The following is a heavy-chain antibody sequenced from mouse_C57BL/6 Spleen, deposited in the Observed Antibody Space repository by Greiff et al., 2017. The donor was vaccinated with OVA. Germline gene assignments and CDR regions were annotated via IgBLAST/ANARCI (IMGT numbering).Heavy chain of an antibody. D-gene: IGHD1-1*01. CDR2: IYPRDGST. CDR3: ARSPYYYGSSYYYAMDY. J-gene: IGHJ4*01. Sequence: VQLQESDAELVKPGASVKISCKVSGYTFTDHTIHWMKQRPEQGLEWIGYIYPRDGSTKYNEKFKGKATLTADKSSSTAYMQLNSLTSEDSAVYFCARSPYYYGSSYYYAMDYWGQGTSVTVSS. CDR1: GYTFTDHT. V-gene: IGHV1-78*01.